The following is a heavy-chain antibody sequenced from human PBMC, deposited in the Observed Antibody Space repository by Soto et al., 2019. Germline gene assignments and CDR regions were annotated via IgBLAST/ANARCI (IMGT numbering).Heavy chain of an antibody. CDR3: ARRGGSSSGYYYYAMDV. CDR2: IYSNGDT. D-gene: IGHD6-6*01. V-gene: IGHV4-31*03. J-gene: IGHJ6*02. CDR1: SDSMNSGGYY. Sequence: TLSLTCSVSSDSMNSGGYYWSWIRQHPGKGLEWIGYIYSNGDTYYNPSLKSRVTISVDTSKNQFSLNLTSVTAADTAVYYCARRGGSSSGYYYYAMDVWGQGTTVTVPS.